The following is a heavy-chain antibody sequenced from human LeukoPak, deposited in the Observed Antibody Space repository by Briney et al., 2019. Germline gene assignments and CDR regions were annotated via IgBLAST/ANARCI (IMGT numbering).Heavy chain of an antibody. D-gene: IGHD3-3*01. CDR1: GGSISSSSYY. J-gene: IGHJ6*03. V-gene: IGHV4-39*01. Sequence: SETLSLTCTVSGGSISSSSYYWGWIRQPPGKGLEWIGSIYYSGSTYYNPSLKSRVTISVDTSKNQFSLKLSSVTAADTAVYYCARGLAYYDFWSGNYYYYYMDVWAKGPRSPSP. CDR2: IYYSGST. CDR3: ARGLAYYDFWSGNYYYYYMDV.